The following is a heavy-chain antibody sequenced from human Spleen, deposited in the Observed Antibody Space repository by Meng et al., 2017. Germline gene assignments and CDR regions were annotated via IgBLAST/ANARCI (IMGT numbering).Heavy chain of an antibody. CDR2: FNDGNGTT. J-gene: IGHJ5*02. CDR3: ARMGLKYFDP. Sequence: QVRLVDAGGEVKKHGASVKVSCTAAGYIFTSYAMPWLRQAPGLRFEWMSWFNDGNGTTKYSQKFQGRVTITRDTSASTAYMELSSLRSEDTAVYYCARMGLKYFDPWGQGTLVTSPQ. CDR1: GYIFTSYA. V-gene: IGHV1-3*01. D-gene: IGHD2/OR15-2a*01.